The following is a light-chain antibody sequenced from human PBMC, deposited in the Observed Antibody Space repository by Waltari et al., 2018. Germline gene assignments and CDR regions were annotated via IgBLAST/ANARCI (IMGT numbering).Light chain of an antibody. CDR2: GAS. V-gene: IGKV3-20*01. CDR3: QQYGTSPWIT. J-gene: IGKJ5*01. Sequence: EIVLTQFPGTLSLSPGERATLSCRASQSVSSSYLAWYQQKTGQAPRLLIYGASSRATGVPDRFIGSGSRTEFTLTISRLEPEDFAVYYCQQYGTSPWITFGQGTRLEIK. CDR1: QSVSSSY.